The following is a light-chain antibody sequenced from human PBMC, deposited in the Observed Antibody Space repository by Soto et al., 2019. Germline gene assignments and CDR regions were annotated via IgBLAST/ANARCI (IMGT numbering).Light chain of an antibody. CDR2: DVS. CDR1: SSDVGGYNY. J-gene: IGLJ3*02. Sequence: QSVLTQPGSVSGSPGQSITISCTGTSSDVGGYNYVSWYQQHPGKAPKLMIYDVSNRPSGLSNRFSGSKSGSTASLTISGLQAEDEVDYYCSSYTSSRIRVFGGGTKLTVL. CDR3: SSYTSSRIRV. V-gene: IGLV2-14*01.